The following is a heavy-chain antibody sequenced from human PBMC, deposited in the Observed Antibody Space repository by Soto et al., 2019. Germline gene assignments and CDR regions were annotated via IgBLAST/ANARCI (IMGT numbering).Heavy chain of an antibody. CDR2: INSDGSNT. CDR1: GFTLRSYW. D-gene: IGHD3-16*01. Sequence: GGSLRLSCAASGFTLRSYWMHWVRQAPGMGLVWVSRINSDGSNTVYADSVKGRFTISRDNAKNTLYLQVNSLTAEDTAVYYCGRDDIRRGDKIDYRGQGTLVTVSS. J-gene: IGHJ4*02. CDR3: GRDDIRRGDKIDY. V-gene: IGHV3-74*01.